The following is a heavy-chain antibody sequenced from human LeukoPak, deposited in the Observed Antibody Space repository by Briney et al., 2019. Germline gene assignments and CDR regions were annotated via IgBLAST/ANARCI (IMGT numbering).Heavy chain of an antibody. J-gene: IGHJ4*02. CDR3: ARGRWSEATMVRGAIREDFDY. Sequence: PGGSLRLSCAASGFTFSSSDMHWVRQAPGKGLEWVAFIRYDGNNKYYADSVKGRFTISRDNAKNSLYLQMNSLRAEDTAVYYCARGRWSEATMVRGAIREDFDYWGQGTLVTVSS. D-gene: IGHD3-10*01. CDR1: GFTFSSSD. V-gene: IGHV3-30*02. CDR2: IRYDGNNK.